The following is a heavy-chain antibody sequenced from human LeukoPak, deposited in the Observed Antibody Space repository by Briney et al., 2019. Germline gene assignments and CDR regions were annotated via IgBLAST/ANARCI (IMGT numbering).Heavy chain of an antibody. V-gene: IGHV3-74*01. D-gene: IGHD2/OR15-2a*01. CDR3: EKEGTSYYYIYY. Sequence: SGGSLRLSCAASGFTFRSYLMHWVRQAPGKGVVWVPRINSDGSSTNYADSVKGRFTSSRDNAKNTVYLQMKRLRAEATAVYYCEKEGTSYYYIYYWGQGTLVTVSS. CDR1: GFTFRSYL. J-gene: IGHJ4*02. CDR2: INSDGSST.